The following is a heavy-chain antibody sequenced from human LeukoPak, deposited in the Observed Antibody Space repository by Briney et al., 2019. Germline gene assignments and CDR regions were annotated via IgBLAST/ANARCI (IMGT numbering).Heavy chain of an antibody. J-gene: IGHJ4*02. CDR1: GYTFTSYG. V-gene: IGHV1-18*01. CDR2: ISAYNGNT. Sequence: RSSVKVSCKASGYTFTSYGIRWVRPAPGQGLEWMGWISAYNGNTNYARKLQGRVTMTTDTSTSTAYMELRSLRSDDTAVYYCARSHPYYDILTGSDYWGQGTLVTVSS. D-gene: IGHD3-9*01. CDR3: ARSHPYYDILTGSDY.